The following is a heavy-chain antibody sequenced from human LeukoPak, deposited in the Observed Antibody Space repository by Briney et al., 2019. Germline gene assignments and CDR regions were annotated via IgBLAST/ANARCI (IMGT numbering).Heavy chain of an antibody. J-gene: IGHJ4*02. CDR3: ARGTYCSSTSCYAVPFDY. Sequence: RWASVNVSCRASGGTFSSYAISWVRQAPGQGLEWMRGIIPIFGTANYAQKFQGRVTITADKSTSTAYMELSSLRSEDTAVYYCARGTYCSSTSCYAVPFDYWGQGTLVTVSS. V-gene: IGHV1-69*06. CDR1: GGTFSSYA. CDR2: IIPIFGTA. D-gene: IGHD2-2*01.